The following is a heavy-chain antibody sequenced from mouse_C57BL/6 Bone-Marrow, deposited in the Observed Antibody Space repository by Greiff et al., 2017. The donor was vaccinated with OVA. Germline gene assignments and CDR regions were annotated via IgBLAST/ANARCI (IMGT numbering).Heavy chain of an antibody. J-gene: IGHJ1*03. Sequence: VKLMESGPGLVAPSQSLSITCTVSGFSLTSYAISWVRQPPGKGLEWLGVIWNGGGTNYNSALKSRLSISKDNSKSQVFLKMNSLQTDDTARYYCARNRITTVVDWYFDVWGTGTTVTVSS. CDR2: IWNGGGT. V-gene: IGHV2-9-1*01. D-gene: IGHD1-1*01. CDR3: ARNRITTVVDWYFDV. CDR1: GFSLTSYA.